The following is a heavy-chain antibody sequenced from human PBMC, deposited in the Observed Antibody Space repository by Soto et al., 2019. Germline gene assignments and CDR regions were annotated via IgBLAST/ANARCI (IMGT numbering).Heavy chain of an antibody. CDR2: INHSGST. CDR1: GGSFSGYY. CDR3: ARGPIDIVVVPANWFDP. V-gene: IGHV4-34*01. Sequence: QVQLQQWGAGLLKPSETLSLTCAVYGGSFSGYYWSWIRQPPGKGLEWIGEINHSGSTNYNPSLKSRVTISVDPSKNQFSLKLSSGTAADTAVYYRARGPIDIVVVPANWFDPWGQGTLVTVSS. D-gene: IGHD2-2*01. J-gene: IGHJ5*02.